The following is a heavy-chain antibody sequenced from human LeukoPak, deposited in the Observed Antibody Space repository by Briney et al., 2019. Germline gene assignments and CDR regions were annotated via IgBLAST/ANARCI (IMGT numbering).Heavy chain of an antibody. Sequence: GGPLRLSCAASGFTFSSYSMNWVRQAPGKGLEWVAVIWYDGSHKYYTDSVKGRFTISRDNSKNTLYLQMNSLRAEDTAVYYCARRSGSYVDNWGQGTLVTVSS. J-gene: IGHJ4*02. CDR1: GFTFSSYS. D-gene: IGHD1-26*01. V-gene: IGHV3-33*08. CDR3: ARRSGSYVDN. CDR2: IWYDGSHK.